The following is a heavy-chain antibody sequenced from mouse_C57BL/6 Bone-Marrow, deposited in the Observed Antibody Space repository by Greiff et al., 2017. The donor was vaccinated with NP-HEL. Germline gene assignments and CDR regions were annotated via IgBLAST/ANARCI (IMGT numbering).Heavy chain of an antibody. J-gene: IGHJ2*01. CDR2: IDPEDGET. CDR1: GFNITDYY. CDR3: ARDYCGSSYCDY. D-gene: IGHD1-1*01. V-gene: IGHV14-2*01. Sequence: VQLKESGAELVKPGASVKLSCTASGFNITDYYMHWVKQRTEQGLEWIGRIDPEDGETKYAPKFQGKATITADTSSNTAYLQLSSLTSEDTAVYYCARDYCGSSYCDYWGQGTTLTVSS.